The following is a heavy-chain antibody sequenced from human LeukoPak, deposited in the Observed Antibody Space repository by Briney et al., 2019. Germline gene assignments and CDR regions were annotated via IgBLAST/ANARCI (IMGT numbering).Heavy chain of an antibody. Sequence: GGSLRLSCAASGFTFSNAWMSWVRQASGKGLEGVAVISYDGSNKYYADSVKGRFTISRDNSKNTLYLQMNSLRAEDTAVYYCARGPDYYGPGSYPRPLRYWGQGTLVTVSS. V-gene: IGHV3-30*03. J-gene: IGHJ4*02. CDR1: GFTFSNAW. D-gene: IGHD3-10*01. CDR3: ARGPDYYGPGSYPRPLRY. CDR2: ISYDGSNK.